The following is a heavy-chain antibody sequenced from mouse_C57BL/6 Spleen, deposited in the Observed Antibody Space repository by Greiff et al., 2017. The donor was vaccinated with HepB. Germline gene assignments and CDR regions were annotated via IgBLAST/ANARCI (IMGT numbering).Heavy chain of an antibody. CDR2: INPNNGGT. CDR1: GYTFTDYY. CDR3: ARDYYGSSYYFDY. D-gene: IGHD1-1*01. V-gene: IGHV1-26*01. J-gene: IGHJ2*01. Sequence: VQLQQSGPELVKPGASVKISCKASGYTFTDYYMNWVKQSHGKSLEWIGDINPNNGGTSYNQKFKGKATLTVDKSSSTAYMELRSLTSEDSAVYYCARDYYGSSYYFDYWGQGTTLTVSS.